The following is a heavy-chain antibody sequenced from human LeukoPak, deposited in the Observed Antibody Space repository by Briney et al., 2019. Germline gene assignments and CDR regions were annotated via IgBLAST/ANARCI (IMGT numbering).Heavy chain of an antibody. J-gene: IGHJ5*02. CDR1: GFTFSNYW. Sequence: PGGSLRLSCAASGFTFSNYWMHWVRQAPGKGLVWVSRINSDGNNTSYADSVKGRFTISRDNAKNTLNLQMNSLRAEDTAVYYCARDLGQYYDTSDNWFDPWGQGTLVTVSS. CDR2: INSDGNNT. CDR3: ARDLGQYYDTSDNWFDP. D-gene: IGHD3-22*01. V-gene: IGHV3-74*01.